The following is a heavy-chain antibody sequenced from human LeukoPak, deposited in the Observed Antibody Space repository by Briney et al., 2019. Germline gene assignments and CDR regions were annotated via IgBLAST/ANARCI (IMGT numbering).Heavy chain of an antibody. Sequence: SETLSLTCTVSGGSISSYYWSWIRQPPGKGLEWIGYIYYSGSTNYNPSLKSRVTISVDTSKNQFSLKLGSVTAADTAVYYCARGGYGGNSVRFDPWGQGTLVTVSS. J-gene: IGHJ5*02. D-gene: IGHD4-23*01. CDR2: IYYSGST. CDR1: GGSISSYY. V-gene: IGHV4-59*12. CDR3: ARGGYGGNSVRFDP.